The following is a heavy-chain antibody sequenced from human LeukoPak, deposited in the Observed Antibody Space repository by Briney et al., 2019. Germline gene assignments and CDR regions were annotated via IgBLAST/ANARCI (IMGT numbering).Heavy chain of an antibody. Sequence: ASVKVSCTASGYTSTSYAMHWVRQAPGQRLEWMGWINAGNGNTKYSQKFQGRVTITRDTSASTAYMELSSLRSEDTAVYYCARDDSGWYRYYFDYWGQGTLVTVSS. CDR3: ARDDSGWYRYYFDY. CDR2: INAGNGNT. D-gene: IGHD6-19*01. CDR1: GYTSTSYA. J-gene: IGHJ4*02. V-gene: IGHV1-3*01.